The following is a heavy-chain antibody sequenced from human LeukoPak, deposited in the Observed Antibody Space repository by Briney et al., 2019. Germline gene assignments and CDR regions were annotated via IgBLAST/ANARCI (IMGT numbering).Heavy chain of an antibody. Sequence: PGGSLRLSCAASGFTFSSYAMHWVRRAPGKGLEWVAVISYDGSNKYYADSVKGRFTISRDNAKNSLYLQMNSLRAEDTAVYYCARQADIVVVPAGTFDPWGQGTLVTVSS. V-gene: IGHV3-30-3*01. J-gene: IGHJ5*02. CDR3: ARQADIVVVPAGTFDP. CDR2: ISYDGSNK. CDR1: GFTFSSYA. D-gene: IGHD2-2*01.